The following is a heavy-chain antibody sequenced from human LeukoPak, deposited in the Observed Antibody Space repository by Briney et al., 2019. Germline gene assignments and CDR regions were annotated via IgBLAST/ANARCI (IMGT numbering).Heavy chain of an antibody. CDR3: ARDISYCGGDCAPYYFDY. D-gene: IGHD2-21*02. V-gene: IGHV3-11*05. Sequence: GGSLRLSCAASGFTFSDYYTSWIRQAPGKGLESVSYITGTKTNTNCPDSVKGRFTISRDNAKNSLYLQMNSLRAEDTAVYYCARDISYCGGDCAPYYFDYWGQGTLVTVSS. CDR1: GFTFSDYY. CDR2: ITGTKTNT. J-gene: IGHJ4*02.